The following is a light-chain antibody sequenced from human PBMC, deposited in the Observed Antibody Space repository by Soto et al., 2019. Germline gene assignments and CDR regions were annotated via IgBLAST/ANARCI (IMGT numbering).Light chain of an antibody. CDR3: QTWGT. Sequence: QPVLAQSPSASASLGASVTLTCTLHSGHTTYAIAWHQQQPEKAPLYLMTINSDGSHTKGDGIPGRFSGSGLEAGRLLTISSLQSEDEADYYCQTWGTFGGGTKLTVL. J-gene: IGLJ2*01. CDR2: INSDGSH. V-gene: IGLV4-69*01. CDR1: SGHTTYA.